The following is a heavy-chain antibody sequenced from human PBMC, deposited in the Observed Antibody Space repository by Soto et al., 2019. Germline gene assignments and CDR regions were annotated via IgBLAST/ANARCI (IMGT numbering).Heavy chain of an antibody. CDR2: IRGSGGTT. V-gene: IGHV3-23*01. Sequence: GGSLRLSCAAAGFTFSIYAMSWVRQAPGKGLEWVSTIRGSGGTTYYADSVKGRFTISRDNSKNTLYLQMSSLRAEDTAVYYCAKAAPVNYYYGMDVWGQGTTVTVSS. CDR3: AKAAPVNYYYGMDV. D-gene: IGHD6-6*01. CDR1: GFTFSIYA. J-gene: IGHJ6*02.